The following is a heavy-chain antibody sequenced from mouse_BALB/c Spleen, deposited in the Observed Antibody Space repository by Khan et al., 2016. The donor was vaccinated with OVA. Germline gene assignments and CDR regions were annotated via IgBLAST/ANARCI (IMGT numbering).Heavy chain of an antibody. V-gene: IGHV3-2*02. CDR3: ERAGSRYNYAMDY. Sequence: EVELVESGPGLVKPSQSLSLTCTVTGYSITSDYAWNWIRQFPGNKLEWMGYISPSGSTNYNPAFKSRTSITRDTSYNPSFLQLNSVTTEDTATYYCERAGSRYNYAMDYWGQGTSVTVSS. D-gene: IGHD1-3*01. CDR1: GYSITSDYA. J-gene: IGHJ4*01. CDR2: ISPSGST.